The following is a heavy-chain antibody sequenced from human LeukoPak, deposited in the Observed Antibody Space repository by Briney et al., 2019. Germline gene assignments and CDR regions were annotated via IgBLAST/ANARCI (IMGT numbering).Heavy chain of an antibody. CDR1: GYSISSGYY. CDR3: VRVYYYGSGSNFFDY. V-gene: IGHV4-38-2*02. J-gene: IGHJ4*02. D-gene: IGHD3-10*01. CDR2: ISHSGTT. Sequence: SETLSLTCTVSGYSISSGYYWGWIRQYPEKGLEWIASISHSGTTYYNPSLRSRVSISVDTSKNQFSLKLRSVTAADTALYYCVRVYYYGSGSNFFDYWGQGTLVTVSS.